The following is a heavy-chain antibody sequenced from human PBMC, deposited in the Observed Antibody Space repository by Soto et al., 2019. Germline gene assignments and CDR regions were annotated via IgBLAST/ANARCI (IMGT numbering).Heavy chain of an antibody. CDR3: AKVRGGRDYGDTVYYYYGMDV. CDR2: ISGSGGST. CDR1: GFTFSSYA. D-gene: IGHD4-17*01. J-gene: IGHJ6*02. Sequence: PGGSLRLSCAASGFTFSSYAMSWVRQAPGKGLEWVSAISGSGGSTYYADSVKGRFTISRDNSKNTLYLQMNSLRAEDTAVYYCAKVRGGRDYGDTVYYYYGMDVWGQGTTVTVSS. V-gene: IGHV3-23*01.